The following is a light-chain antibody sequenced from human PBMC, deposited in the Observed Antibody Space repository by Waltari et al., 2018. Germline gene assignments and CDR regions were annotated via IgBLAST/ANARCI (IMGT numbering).Light chain of an antibody. V-gene: IGKV3-11*01. CDR2: DVS. Sequence: IVLTQSPAPLSLSPGDRATLSCRASQNVNTYLAWFQQKPGQAPRLLIYDVSTRATGIPSRFTGSGSRTDFTLSISSVEPEDVAVYYCQQRSTWPLTFGGGTQVEIK. J-gene: IGKJ4*02. CDR3: QQRSTWPLT. CDR1: QNVNTY.